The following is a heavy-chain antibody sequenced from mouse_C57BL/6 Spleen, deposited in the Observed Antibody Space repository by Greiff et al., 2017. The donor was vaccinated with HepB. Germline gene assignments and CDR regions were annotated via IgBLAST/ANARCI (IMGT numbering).Heavy chain of an antibody. CDR2: IDPEDGET. CDR3: ARSYGTPWYFDV. J-gene: IGHJ1*03. CDR1: GFNIKDYY. V-gene: IGHV14-2*01. D-gene: IGHD1-1*01. Sequence: EVKLMESGAELVKPGASVKLSCTASGFNIKDYYMHWVKQRTEQGLEWIGRIDPEDGETKYAPKFQGKATITADTSSNTAYLQLSSLTSEDTAVYYCARSYGTPWYFDVWGTGTTVTVSS.